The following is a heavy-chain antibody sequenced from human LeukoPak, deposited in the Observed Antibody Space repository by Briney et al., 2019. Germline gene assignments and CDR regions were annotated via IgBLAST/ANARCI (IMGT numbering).Heavy chain of an antibody. CDR2: INQDGSGI. V-gene: IGHV3-7*01. CDR3: ARPWNSGYDPLNAFDI. J-gene: IGHJ3*02. CDR1: GFTFSSYW. Sequence: QAGGSLRLSCAASGFTFSSYWMNWVRQAPGKGLEWVANINQDGSGIYYVDSVKGRFTISRDIAKSSLFLQMSSLRAEDTAVYYCARPWNSGYDPLNAFDIWGQGTMVTVSS. D-gene: IGHD5-12*01.